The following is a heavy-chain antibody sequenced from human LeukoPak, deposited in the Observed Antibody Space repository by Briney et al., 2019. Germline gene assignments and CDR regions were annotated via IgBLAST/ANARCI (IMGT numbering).Heavy chain of an antibody. V-gene: IGHV3-30-3*01. CDR3: ARDKRIFWAGAGGESHHYGLDV. D-gene: IGHD3-3*01. CDR1: GFTFSSYA. Sequence: PGGSLRLSCAASGFTFSSYAMHWVRQAPGKGLEWVAVISYDGSNKYYADSVKGRFTISRDNSKNTLYLQMNSLRAEDTAVYYCARDKRIFWAGAGGESHHYGLDVWGQGTTVTVSS. CDR2: ISYDGSNK. J-gene: IGHJ6*02.